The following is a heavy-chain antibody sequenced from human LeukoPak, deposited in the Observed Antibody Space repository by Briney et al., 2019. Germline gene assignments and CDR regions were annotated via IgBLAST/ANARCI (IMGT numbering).Heavy chain of an antibody. CDR3: ARGSGSPYYYYMDV. J-gene: IGHJ6*03. CDR1: GYMFTSYA. D-gene: IGHD3-10*01. V-gene: IGHV1-18*01. CDR2: ISAYNGKT. Sequence: GASVRVSFQASGYMFTSYAIHWVREAPGQGLEWLGWISAYNGKTDYAEGLQGRVTMTTDRSTNTALMELRSLRSDDTAIYFCARGSGSPYYYYMDVWGKGTAVTVSS.